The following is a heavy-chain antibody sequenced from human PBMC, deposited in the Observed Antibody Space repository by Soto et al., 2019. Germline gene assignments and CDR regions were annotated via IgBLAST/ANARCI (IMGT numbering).Heavy chain of an antibody. CDR1: GCTFSDYY. CDR3: ARASQARIAASYWFDP. Sequence: RLSCGACGCTFSDYYMSWIRQAAVKGLEWVSYISSSGSTIYYADSVKGRFTISRDNAKNSLYLQMNSLRAEDTAVYYCARASQARIAASYWFDPWGQGTLVTVYS. J-gene: IGHJ5*02. CDR2: ISSSGSTI. V-gene: IGHV3-11*01. D-gene: IGHD6-6*01.